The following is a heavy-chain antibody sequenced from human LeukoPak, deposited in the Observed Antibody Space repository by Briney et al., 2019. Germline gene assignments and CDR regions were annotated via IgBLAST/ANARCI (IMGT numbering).Heavy chain of an antibody. CDR2: INHSGST. J-gene: IGHJ5*02. V-gene: IGHV4-34*01. CDR3: ARVKRIAVAARWFDP. CDR1: GGSFSGYY. Sequence: SETLSLTCAVYGGSFSGYYWSWIRQPPGKGLEWIGEINHSGSTNYNPSLKSRVTISVDTSKNQFSLKLSSVTAADTAVYYCARVKRIAVAARWFDPWGQGTLVTVSS. D-gene: IGHD6-19*01.